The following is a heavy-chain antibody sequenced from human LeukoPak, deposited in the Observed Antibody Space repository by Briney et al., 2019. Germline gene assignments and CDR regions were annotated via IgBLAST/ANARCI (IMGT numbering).Heavy chain of an antibody. J-gene: IGHJ4*02. V-gene: IGHV3-7*04. D-gene: IGHD6-6*01. CDR1: GFTISNYW. CDR3: ARCSGVFGSSGY. CDR2: INQDGTVE. Sequence: GGSLRLSCAASGFTISNYWMNWVRQAPGEGLEWVANINQDGTVEHYVDSVKGRFTISRDNAKNSLYLQMNSLRAEDTAVYYCARCSGVFGSSGYWGQGTLVTVSS.